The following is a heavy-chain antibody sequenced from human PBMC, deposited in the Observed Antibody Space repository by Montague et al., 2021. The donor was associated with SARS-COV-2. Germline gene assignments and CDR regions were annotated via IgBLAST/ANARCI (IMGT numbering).Heavy chain of an antibody. CDR2: IYYSGST. Sequence: SETPSLTCTVSGGSISSYYWSWIRQPPGKGLEWIGYIYYSGSTNXNPSLKSRVTISVDTSKNQLSLKLSSVTAADTAVYYCARGSGWMGNAFDIWGQGTMVTVSS. CDR1: GGSISSYY. D-gene: IGHD6-19*01. J-gene: IGHJ3*02. V-gene: IGHV4-59*01. CDR3: ARGSGWMGNAFDI.